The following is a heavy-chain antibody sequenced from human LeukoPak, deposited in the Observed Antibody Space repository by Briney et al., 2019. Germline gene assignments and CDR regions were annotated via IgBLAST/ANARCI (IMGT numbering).Heavy chain of an antibody. CDR2: ISGSGGST. CDR3: ANIPHIGEILADWFDP. D-gene: IGHD3-10*01. Sequence: QSGGSLRLSCAASGFTFSSYAMSWVRQAPGKGLEWVSAISGSGGSTYYADSVKGRFTISRDNSKNTPYLQMNSLRAEDTAVYYCANIPHIGEILADWFDPWGQGTLVTVSS. V-gene: IGHV3-23*01. CDR1: GFTFSSYA. J-gene: IGHJ5*02.